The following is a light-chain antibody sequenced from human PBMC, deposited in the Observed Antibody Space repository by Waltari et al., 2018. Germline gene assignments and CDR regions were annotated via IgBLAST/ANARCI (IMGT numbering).Light chain of an antibody. V-gene: IGLV4-69*01. CDR3: QTGGHGTWV. CDR1: SGPRPNT. CDR2: VKSDGSH. Sequence: QLLLTQSPSASASLVPSAPPPFTLTSGPRPNTIAWLHHQPEKGPRFLMNVKSDGSHNKGVGIPDRFSGSSSGAERYLTISSLQSEDEADYYCQTGGHGTWVFGGGTRLTVL. J-gene: IGLJ2*01.